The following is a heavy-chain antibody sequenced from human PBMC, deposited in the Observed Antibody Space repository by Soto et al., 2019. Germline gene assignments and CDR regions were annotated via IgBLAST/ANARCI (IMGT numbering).Heavy chain of an antibody. D-gene: IGHD2-15*01. CDR1: GFIFSNYG. J-gene: IGHJ4*02. Sequence: QVQLVESGGGVVPPGRSLRLSCAASGFIFSNYGMHWVRQAPGKGPEWVAGITYDGSNKYYTDSVKGRFTLSRDNSENTLYLQMNSLTAEDTAVDYCAKDLRIFAPGGGCFDYWGQGALVTVSS. V-gene: IGHV3-30*18. CDR3: AKDLRIFAPGGGCFDY. CDR2: ITYDGSNK.